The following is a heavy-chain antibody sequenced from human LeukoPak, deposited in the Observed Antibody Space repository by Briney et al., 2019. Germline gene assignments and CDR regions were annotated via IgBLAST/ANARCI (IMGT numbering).Heavy chain of an antibody. D-gene: IGHD3-10*01. CDR2: LYSGGSI. J-gene: IGHJ4*02. CDR1: GLIVSSNY. CDR3: ARDPSRGLYYFDH. V-gene: IGHV3-53*01. Sequence: GWSLRLSCAATGLIVSSNYMSWVRQAPGKGLEGVSALYSGGSIYYADSVKGRFTISRDNSKNTLYLQMNSLRAEDTAVYYCARDPSRGLYYFDHWGQGTLVTVSS.